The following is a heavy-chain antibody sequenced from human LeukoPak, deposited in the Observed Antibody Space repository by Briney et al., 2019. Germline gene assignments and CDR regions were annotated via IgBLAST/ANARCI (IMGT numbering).Heavy chain of an antibody. CDR2: INHSGST. D-gene: IGHD3-10*01. J-gene: IGHJ5*02. Sequence: SETLSLTCAVYGGSFSGYYWSWIRQPPGKGLEWIGEINHSGSTNYNPYLKSRVTISVDTSKNQFSLKLSSVTAADTAVYYCARRPYYGSGSYYNVWWFVPWGQGTLVTVSS. V-gene: IGHV4-34*01. CDR3: ARRPYYGSGSYYNVWWFVP. CDR1: GGSFSGYY.